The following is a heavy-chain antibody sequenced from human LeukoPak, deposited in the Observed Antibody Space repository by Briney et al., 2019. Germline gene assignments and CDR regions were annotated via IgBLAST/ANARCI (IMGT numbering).Heavy chain of an antibody. J-gene: IGHJ4*02. V-gene: IGHV4-4*02. Sequence: SETLSLTCAVSGSSISSSNWWNWVRQPPGKGLEWIGEIFHSGSTNYNPSLKSRVTISVDKSKNQFSLKLNSVTAADTAVYYCARDIAAAGFDYWGQGVLVSVSS. CDR1: GSSISSSNW. D-gene: IGHD6-13*01. CDR3: ARDIAAAGFDY. CDR2: IFHSGST.